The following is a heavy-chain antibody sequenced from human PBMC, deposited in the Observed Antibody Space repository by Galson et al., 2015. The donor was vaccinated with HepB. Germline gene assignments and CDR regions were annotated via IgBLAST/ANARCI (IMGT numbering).Heavy chain of an antibody. V-gene: IGHV1-3*01. J-gene: IGHJ4*02. D-gene: IGHD6-19*01. Sequence: SVKDSCKASGYTLTSHAMHWARQAPGQRLEWMGWINGGNGNTKYSEKFQGRVTISRDTSASTAYMELTSLRSEDTAVYYCARGSEYFDYWGQGTLVTVSS. CDR2: INGGNGNT. CDR3: ARGSEYFDY. CDR1: GYTLTSHA.